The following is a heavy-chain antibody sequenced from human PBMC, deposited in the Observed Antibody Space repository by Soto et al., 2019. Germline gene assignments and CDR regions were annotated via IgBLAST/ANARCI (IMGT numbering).Heavy chain of an antibody. CDR2: ISAYNGNT. CDR1: GYTFTSYG. Sequence: QAQLVQSGAEVKNPGASVKVSCKASGYTFTSYGISWVRQAPGQGLEWMGWISAYNGNTNYAQKLQGRVTMTTDTSTSTAYMELRSLRSDDTAAYYCASRLLVGYGLEGERDWGRRPLVNFSS. V-gene: IGHV1-18*01. D-gene: IGHD5-18*01. CDR3: ASRLLVGYGLEGERD. J-gene: IGHJ4*02.